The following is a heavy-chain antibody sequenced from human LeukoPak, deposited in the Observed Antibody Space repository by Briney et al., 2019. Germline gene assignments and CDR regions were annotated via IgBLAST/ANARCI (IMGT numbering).Heavy chain of an antibody. CDR1: GLIFGESA. CDR3: AKESGKFDY. CDR2: ISADGGSA. Sequence: GGSLRLSCVASGLIFGESAMHWVRQAPGKGLEWVSLISADGGSAFSADSVKGRFSISRDNSKNSLYLQMDSLRSEDTAMYYCAKESGKFDYWGQGTLVVVSS. V-gene: IGHV3-43*02. J-gene: IGHJ4*02.